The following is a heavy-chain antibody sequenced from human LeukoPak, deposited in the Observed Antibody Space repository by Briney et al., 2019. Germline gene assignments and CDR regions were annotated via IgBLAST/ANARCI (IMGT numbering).Heavy chain of an antibody. CDR2: IYYSGST. CDR3: ARGGLGYRTSHYFDY. D-gene: IGHD5-18*01. J-gene: IGHJ4*02. CDR1: GVSISSGGYY. V-gene: IGHV4-31*03. Sequence: SETLSLTCTVSGVSISSGGYYWSWIRQHPGKGLEWIGYIYYSGSTYYNPSLKSRVTISVDTSKNQFSLKLSSVTAADTAVYYCARGGLGYRTSHYFDYWGQGTLVTVSS.